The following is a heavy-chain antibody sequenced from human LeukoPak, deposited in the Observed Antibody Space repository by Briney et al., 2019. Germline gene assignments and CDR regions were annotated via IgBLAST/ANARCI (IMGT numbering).Heavy chain of an antibody. D-gene: IGHD3-10*01. Sequence: ASVKVSCKASGYTFTSYDINWVRQAPGQGLEWMGWINPNSGGTNYAQKFQGRVTMTRDTSISTAYMELSRLRSDDTAVYYCAREVSMVREWPEYNWFDPWGQGTLVTVSS. J-gene: IGHJ5*02. CDR1: GYTFTSYD. V-gene: IGHV1-2*02. CDR3: AREVSMVREWPEYNWFDP. CDR2: INPNSGGT.